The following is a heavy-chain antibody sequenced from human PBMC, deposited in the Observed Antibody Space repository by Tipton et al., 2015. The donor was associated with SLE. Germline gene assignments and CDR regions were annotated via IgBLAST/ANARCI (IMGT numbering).Heavy chain of an antibody. V-gene: IGHV1-69*13. J-gene: IGHJ4*02. CDR3: ARAGAYNWNDLTYY. CDR2: IIPIFGTA. Sequence: QSGAEVKKPGASVKVSCKASGYTFTNYDFTWVRQAPGQGLEWMGRIIPIFGTANYAQKFQGRVTITADESTSTAYMELSSLRSEDTAVYYCARAGAYNWNDLTYYWGQGTLVTVSS. CDR1: GYTFTNYD. D-gene: IGHD1-20*01.